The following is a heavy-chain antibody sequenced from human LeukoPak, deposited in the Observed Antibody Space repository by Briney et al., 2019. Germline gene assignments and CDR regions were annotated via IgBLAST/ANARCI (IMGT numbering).Heavy chain of an antibody. V-gene: IGHV4-39*07. J-gene: IGHJ4*02. Sequence: SETLSLTCTVSGGSISSSSYYWGWIRQPPGKGLEWIGSIYYSGSTYYNPSLKSRVTISVDTSKNQFSLKLSSVTAADTAVYYCARNSGSYLDYWGQGTLVTVSS. CDR1: GGSISSSSYY. CDR3: ARNSGSYLDY. CDR2: IYYSGST. D-gene: IGHD1-26*01.